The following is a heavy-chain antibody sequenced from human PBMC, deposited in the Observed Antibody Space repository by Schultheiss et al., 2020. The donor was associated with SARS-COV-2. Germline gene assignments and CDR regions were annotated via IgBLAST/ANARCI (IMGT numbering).Heavy chain of an antibody. CDR1: GFTVSSNY. CDR2: ISSSSSYI. Sequence: GESLKISCAASGFTVSSNYMSWVRQAPGKGLEWVSSISSSSSYIYYADSVKGRFTISRDNAKNSLYLQMNSLRAEDTAVYSCARDETLDYWGQGTLVTVSS. V-gene: IGHV3-21*01. J-gene: IGHJ4*02. CDR3: ARDETLDY.